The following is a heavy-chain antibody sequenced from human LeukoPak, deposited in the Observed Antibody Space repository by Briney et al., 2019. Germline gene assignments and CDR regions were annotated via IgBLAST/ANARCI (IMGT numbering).Heavy chain of an antibody. CDR1: GGSINDYY. D-gene: IGHD5-24*01. CDR3: ARGEMATIFL. Sequence: SETLSLTCTVSGGSINDYYWTWIRQPPGKGLEWVGYIYYSGSTNYNPSLKSRVTISLDPSKTQFSLNLNSVTAADTAVYFCARGEMATIFLWGQGALVTVSS. V-gene: IGHV4-59*01. CDR2: IYYSGST. J-gene: IGHJ4*02.